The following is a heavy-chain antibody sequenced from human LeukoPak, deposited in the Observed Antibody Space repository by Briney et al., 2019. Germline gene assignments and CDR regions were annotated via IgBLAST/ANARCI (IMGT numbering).Heavy chain of an antibody. Sequence: PGRSLRLSCVASGFTFRRYDMHWVRQAPGKGLEWVAVIANDGRNEIYADSVKGRFTISRDNAKNSLYLQMNSLRAEDTAVYYCARTGTSSGGYYWGQGTLVTVSS. V-gene: IGHV3-30*04. CDR1: GFTFRRYD. CDR3: ARTGTSSGGYY. D-gene: IGHD1-7*01. CDR2: IANDGRNE. J-gene: IGHJ4*02.